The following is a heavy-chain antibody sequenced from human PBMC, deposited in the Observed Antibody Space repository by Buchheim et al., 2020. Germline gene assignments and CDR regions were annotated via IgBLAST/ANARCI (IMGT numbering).Heavy chain of an antibody. V-gene: IGHV3-30*18. J-gene: IGHJ6*02. CDR3: AKDQYGDHEGGMDV. CDR1: GFTFRTYG. D-gene: IGHD4-17*01. Sequence: QVQLVESGGGVVQPGRSLRLSCEASGFTFRTYGMNWVRQAPGKGLEWVAVISFDGTKKYYAESVKGRFTIPRDNSKNMLYLQMDSLRGEDTAVYYCAKDQYGDHEGGMDVWGQGTT. CDR2: ISFDGTKK.